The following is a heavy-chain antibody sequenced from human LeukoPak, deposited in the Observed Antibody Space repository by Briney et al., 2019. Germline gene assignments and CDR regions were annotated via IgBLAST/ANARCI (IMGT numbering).Heavy chain of an antibody. CDR1: GGSISSSSYY. Sequence: PSETLSLTCTVSGGSISSSSYYWGWIRQPPGKGLESIGSIYYTGSTYYNPSLKSRVTISVDTSKNQFSLKLSSVTAADTAVYYCAGQAAYCSSGSCYPNWFGPWGQGTLVTVSS. CDR2: IYYTGST. CDR3: AGQAAYCSSGSCYPNWFGP. D-gene: IGHD2-15*01. V-gene: IGHV4-39*01. J-gene: IGHJ5*02.